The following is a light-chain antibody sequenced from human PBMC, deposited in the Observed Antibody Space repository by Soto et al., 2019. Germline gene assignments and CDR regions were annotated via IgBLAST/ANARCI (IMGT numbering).Light chain of an antibody. V-gene: IGKV3-11*01. CDR2: DTS. CDR3: HKRCNWPPVYT. Sequence: EIVLTQSPATLSFSPGERATLSCRASQTVTCYLAWYQQKPGQTPRLLIYDTSNRAPGIPARFSGNGAESVSTPNIRRLEPEDFAVYYCHKRCNWPPVYTFGQANNLHI. J-gene: IGKJ2*01. CDR1: QTVTCY.